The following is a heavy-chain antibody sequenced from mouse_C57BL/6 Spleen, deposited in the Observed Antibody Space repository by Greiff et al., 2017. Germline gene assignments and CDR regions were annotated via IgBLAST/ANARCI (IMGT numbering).Heavy chain of an antibody. CDR3: AKTPFGNAMDY. CDR1: GYAFSSSW. J-gene: IGHJ4*01. V-gene: IGHV1-82*01. D-gene: IGHD4-1*01. CDR2: IYPGDGDT. Sequence: QVQLQQSGPELVKPGASVKISCKASGYAFSSSWMNWVKQRPGQGLEWIGRIYPGDGDTNYNGKFKGKATLTADKSSSTAYMQLSSLTSEDSAVYFCAKTPFGNAMDYWGQRTSGTVSS.